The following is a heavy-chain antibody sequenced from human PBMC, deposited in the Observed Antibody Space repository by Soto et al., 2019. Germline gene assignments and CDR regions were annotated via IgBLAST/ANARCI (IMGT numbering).Heavy chain of an antibody. CDR1: GGTFSSYA. CDR2: IIPIFGTA. J-gene: IGHJ6*02. D-gene: IGHD6-6*01. CDR3: ARFIAAPPPLPYYYYGMDV. Sequence: QVQLVQSGAEVKKPGSSVKVSCKASGGTFSSYAISWVRQAPGQGLEWMGGIIPIFGTANYAQKFQGRVTITADESTSTAYMELSSLRSEDTAVYYCARFIAAPPPLPYYYYGMDVWGQGTTVTVSS. V-gene: IGHV1-69*01.